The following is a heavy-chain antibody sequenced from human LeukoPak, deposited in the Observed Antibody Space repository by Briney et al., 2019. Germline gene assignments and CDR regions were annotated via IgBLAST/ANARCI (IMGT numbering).Heavy chain of an antibody. J-gene: IGHJ4*02. CDR2: INPSGGST. CDR1: GYTFTIYY. D-gene: IGHD6-13*01. Sequence: GASVKVSCKASGYTFTIYYMHWVRQAPGQGLEWMGIINPSGGSTSYAQKFQGRVTMTRDMSTSTVYMELSSLRSEDTDVYYCAISSSSFDYWGQGILVTVSS. V-gene: IGHV1-46*01. CDR3: AISSSSFDY.